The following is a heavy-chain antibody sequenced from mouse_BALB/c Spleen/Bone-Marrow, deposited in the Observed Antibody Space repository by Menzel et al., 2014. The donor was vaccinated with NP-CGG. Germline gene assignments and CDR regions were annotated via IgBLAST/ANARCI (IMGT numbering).Heavy chain of an antibody. Sequence: EVQLQQSGGGLVQPGGSLKLSCAASGFTFSSYGMSWVRQTPDKRLELVATINSNGGSTYYPDSVKGRFTISRDNAKNTLYLQMSSLKSEDTAMYYSARDNDYDYDGAWFAYWGQGTLVTVSA. V-gene: IGHV5-6-3*01. CDR2: INSNGGST. CDR3: ARDNDYDYDGAWFAY. CDR1: GFTFSSYG. D-gene: IGHD2-4*01. J-gene: IGHJ3*01.